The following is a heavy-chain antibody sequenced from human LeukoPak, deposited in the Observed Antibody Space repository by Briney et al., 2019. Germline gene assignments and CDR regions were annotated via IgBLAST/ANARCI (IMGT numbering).Heavy chain of an antibody. CDR3: ATDLIVGATTTYDY. Sequence: GGSLRLSCAASGFTFSSYSMNWVRQAPGKGLEWVSSISSSSSYIYYSDSVKGRFTTSRDNAKNSLYLQMNSLRAEDTAVYYCATDLIVGATTTYDYWGQGTLVTVSS. J-gene: IGHJ4*02. CDR2: ISSSSSYI. CDR1: GFTFSSYS. D-gene: IGHD1-26*01. V-gene: IGHV3-21*01.